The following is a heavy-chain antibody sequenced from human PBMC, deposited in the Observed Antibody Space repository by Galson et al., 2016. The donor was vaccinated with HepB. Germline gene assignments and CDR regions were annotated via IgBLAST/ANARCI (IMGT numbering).Heavy chain of an antibody. V-gene: IGHV5-51*01. CDR2: MYVGPSIT. D-gene: IGHD2/OR15-2a*01. CDR1: GYRFTNYW. J-gene: IGHJ4*02. CDR3: SKALDGTFYFDN. Sequence: QSGAEVKKPGESLKISCKDSGYRFTNYWIGWVRQIPGKGLEWMGIMYVGPSITRYSPSFQGQVTMSADKTINTAYLQWSSLKASDTAMYDCSKALDGTFYFDNWGRGTLVTVSS.